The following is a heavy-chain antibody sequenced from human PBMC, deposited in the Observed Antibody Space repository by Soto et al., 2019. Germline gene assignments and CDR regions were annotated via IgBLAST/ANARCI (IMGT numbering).Heavy chain of an antibody. CDR3: ARADPDASVGY. J-gene: IGHJ4*02. D-gene: IGHD3-16*01. V-gene: IGHV4-59*11. Sequence: PSETLSLTCTVSGVSMSSHYWTWLRQPPGKGLEWIGYISYSGSTYYNPSLKTRVTISADTSRNQFSLKLSSVIAADTAVYYCARADPDASVGYWGRGTLVTV. CDR1: GVSMSSHY. CDR2: ISYSGST.